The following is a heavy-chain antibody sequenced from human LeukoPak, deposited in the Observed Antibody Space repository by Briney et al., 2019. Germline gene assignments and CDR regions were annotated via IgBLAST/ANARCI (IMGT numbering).Heavy chain of an antibody. J-gene: IGHJ3*02. D-gene: IGHD1-7*01. Sequence: ASVKVSCEASGYTFTNYGITWVRQAPGQGLEWMGWISAYNGNTNYAQKLQGRVTMTTDTSTSTAYMELRSLRSDDTAVYYCARGINWNYAFDIWGQGTMVTVSS. CDR2: ISAYNGNT. CDR1: GYTFTNYG. V-gene: IGHV1-18*01. CDR3: ARGINWNYAFDI.